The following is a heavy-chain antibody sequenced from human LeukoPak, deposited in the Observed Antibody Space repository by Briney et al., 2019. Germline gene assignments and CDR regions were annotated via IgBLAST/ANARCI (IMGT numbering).Heavy chain of an antibody. J-gene: IGHJ4*02. Sequence: ASVKVSCKASGYTFTGYYMHWVRQAPGQGLEWMGWISPNSGGTNYAQKFQGRVTMTRDTSISTAYMELSRLRSDDTAVYYCARDQSVAVAGPSGYFDYWGQGTLVTVSS. D-gene: IGHD6-19*01. CDR2: ISPNSGGT. CDR1: GYTFTGYY. V-gene: IGHV1-2*02. CDR3: ARDQSVAVAGPSGYFDY.